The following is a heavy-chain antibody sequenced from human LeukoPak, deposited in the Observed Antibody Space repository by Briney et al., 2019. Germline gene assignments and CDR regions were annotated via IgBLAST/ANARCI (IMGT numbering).Heavy chain of an antibody. CDR2: IIPIFGTA. D-gene: IGHD2-2*01. CDR3: ASDHCSSTSCYQGVFDY. Sequence: GASVKVSCKASGGTFSSYAISWVRQAPGQGLEWMGGIIPIFGTANYAQKFQGRVTITTDESTSTAYMELSSLRSEDMAVYYCASDHCSSTSCYQGVFDYWGQGTLVTVSS. J-gene: IGHJ4*02. V-gene: IGHV1-69*05. CDR1: GGTFSSYA.